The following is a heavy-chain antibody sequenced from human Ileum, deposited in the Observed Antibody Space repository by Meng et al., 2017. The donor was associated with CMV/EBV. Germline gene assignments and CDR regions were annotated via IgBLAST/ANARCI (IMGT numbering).Heavy chain of an antibody. CDR1: GAPISSGSHY. D-gene: IGHD1-1*01. Sequence: ESGPGLSNPPESLSPPCPVSGAPISSGSHYWAWIRQSPGKRLEWIGSMLFSEIADYHPSLKSRVTISLDATQTQFSLRLTSVTAADTAVYFCARDLTNNWFYYWGQGTLVTVSS. CDR3: ARDLTNNWFYY. J-gene: IGHJ4*02. CDR2: MLFSEIA. V-gene: IGHV4-39*07.